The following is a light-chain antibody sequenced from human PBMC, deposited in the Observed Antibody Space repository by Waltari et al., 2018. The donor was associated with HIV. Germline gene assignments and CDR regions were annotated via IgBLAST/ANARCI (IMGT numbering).Light chain of an antibody. J-gene: IGKJ5*01. V-gene: IGKV3-11*01. Sequence: VLTQSPASLVLSPGERATLSCRASQSVSNKLAWYQQKPGQAPRLLIYGASIRSTGIPARFSGSGSGTDFTLTISGLEPGDFAVYYCQHRSNWPITFGQGTRLEIK. CDR3: QHRSNWPIT. CDR2: GAS. CDR1: QSVSNK.